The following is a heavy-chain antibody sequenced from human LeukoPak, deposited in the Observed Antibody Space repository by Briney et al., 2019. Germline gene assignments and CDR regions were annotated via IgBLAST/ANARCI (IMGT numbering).Heavy chain of an antibody. CDR3: ARVGRGSYYYDSSGSIDY. V-gene: IGHV4-34*01. Sequence: SETLSLTCAVYGGSFSGYYWSWIRQSPGKGLEWIGEINHSGSTNYNPSLKSRVTISVDTSKNQFSLKLSSVTAADTAVYYCARVGRGSYYYDSSGSIDYWGQGTLVTVSS. CDR1: GGSFSGYY. CDR2: INHSGST. D-gene: IGHD3-22*01. J-gene: IGHJ4*02.